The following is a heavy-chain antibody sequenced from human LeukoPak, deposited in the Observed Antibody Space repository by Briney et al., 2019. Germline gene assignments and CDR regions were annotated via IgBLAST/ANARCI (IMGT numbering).Heavy chain of an antibody. D-gene: IGHD1-14*01. CDR1: GFTFNNYA. CDR3: ARGGTSGVRYFQH. V-gene: IGHV3-21*05. CDR2: ISSSSSYT. J-gene: IGHJ1*01. Sequence: GGSLRLSCSASGFTFNNYAMHWVRQAPGKGLEWVSYISSSSSYTNYADSVKGRFTISRDNAKNSLYLQMNSLRAEDTAVYYCARGGTSGVRYFQHWGQGTLVTVSS.